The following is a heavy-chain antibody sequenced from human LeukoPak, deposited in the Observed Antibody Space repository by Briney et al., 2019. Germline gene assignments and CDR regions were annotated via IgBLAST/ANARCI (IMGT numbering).Heavy chain of an antibody. CDR3: ATDAEAGSSGYYYPYY. V-gene: IGHV1-24*01. CDR2: FDPEDGET. J-gene: IGHJ4*02. CDR1: GYTLTELS. D-gene: IGHD3-22*01. Sequence: ASVKVFCKVSGYTLTELSMHWVRQAPGKGLEWMGGFDPEDGETIYAQKFQGRVTMTEDTSTDTAYMELSSLRSEDTAVYYCATDAEAGSSGYYYPYYWGQGTLVTVSS.